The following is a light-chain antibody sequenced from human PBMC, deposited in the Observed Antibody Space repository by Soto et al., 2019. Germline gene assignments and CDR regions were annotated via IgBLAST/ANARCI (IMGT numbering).Light chain of an antibody. CDR1: QTVRNNY. Sequence: EFVLTQSPGTLSLSPGERATRSCRASQTVRNNYLAWYQQKPGQAPRLLIYDASSRATGIPDRFSGGGSGTDFTLTISRLEPEDFAVYYCQQFSSYPLTFGGGTKV. CDR3: QQFSSYPLT. V-gene: IGKV3-20*01. J-gene: IGKJ4*01. CDR2: DAS.